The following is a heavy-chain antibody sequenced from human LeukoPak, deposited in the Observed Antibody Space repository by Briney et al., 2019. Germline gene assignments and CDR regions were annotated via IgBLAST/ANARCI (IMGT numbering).Heavy chain of an antibody. D-gene: IGHD2-21*02. CDR1: GFSVSGNY. Sequence: GESLRLSCAASGFSVSGNYMSWVRQSAGKGLEWVSAIYLTGTTHYADSVKGRFTISRDNSKNALNLQMNSLRVEDTAVYYCAAAYCGGDCYSDNHYYFMDLWGRGTTVTVSS. CDR2: IYLTGTT. CDR3: AAAYCGGDCYSDNHYYFMDL. J-gene: IGHJ6*03. V-gene: IGHV3-53*01.